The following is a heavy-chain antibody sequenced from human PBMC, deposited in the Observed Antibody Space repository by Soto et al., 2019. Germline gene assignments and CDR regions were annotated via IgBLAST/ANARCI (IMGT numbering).Heavy chain of an antibody. V-gene: IGHV4-39*01. D-gene: IGHD5-18*01. Sequence: SETLSLTCTVSGGSISSSSYYWGWIRQPPGKGLEWIGSIYYSGSTYYNPSLKSRVTISVDTSKNQFSLKLSSVTAADTAVYYCAGTGGYSYGLNWFAPGGQGPLVTVPS. CDR1: GGSISSSSYY. CDR2: IYYSGST. CDR3: AGTGGYSYGLNWFAP. J-gene: IGHJ5*02.